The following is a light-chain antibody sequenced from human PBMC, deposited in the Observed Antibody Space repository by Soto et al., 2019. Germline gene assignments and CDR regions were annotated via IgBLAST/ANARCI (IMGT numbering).Light chain of an antibody. J-gene: IGKJ4*01. CDR1: QSVSSHY. CDR3: QQCGGSAFI. CDR2: GAS. Sequence: EIVLTQSPGTLSLSPGERATLSCRASQSVSSHYLAWYQQKSGQAPRLLIYGASSRATGIPDRFSGSGSGTDFTLHISGLEPEDFEVYYCQQCGGSAFIFCGGTKVEIK. V-gene: IGKV3-20*01.